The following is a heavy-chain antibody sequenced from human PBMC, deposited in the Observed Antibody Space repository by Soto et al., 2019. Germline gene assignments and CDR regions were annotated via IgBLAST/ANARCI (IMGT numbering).Heavy chain of an antibody. CDR1: GYTFANSW. CDR2: LFPGDSDT. Sequence: GESLKISCQGSGYTFANSWLAWVRQMPGKGLEWLGNLFPGDSDTKYSPSFQGRVTLSADTSISTAYLHWSSLKASDTAIYFCVRHLCARGVVRDGPFDSCGQGALVTVSP. J-gene: IGHJ4*02. CDR3: VRHLCARGVVRDGPFDS. V-gene: IGHV5-51*01. D-gene: IGHD3-10*01.